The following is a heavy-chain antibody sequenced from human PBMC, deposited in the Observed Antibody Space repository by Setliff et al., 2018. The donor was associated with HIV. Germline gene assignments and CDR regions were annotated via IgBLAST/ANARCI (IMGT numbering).Heavy chain of an antibody. CDR2: IIPILGTP. J-gene: IGHJ4*02. CDR1: GGTFSTSA. D-gene: IGHD3-10*01. CDR3: ATVFYYNSESYSLDY. Sequence: ASVKVSCKASGGTFSTSALSWVRQAPGQGLEWMGGIIPILGTPKYAQKFQGRVTITADESTSTAYMELSSLRSEDTAVYYCATVFYYNSESYSLDYWGQGMLVTVSS. V-gene: IGHV1-69*13.